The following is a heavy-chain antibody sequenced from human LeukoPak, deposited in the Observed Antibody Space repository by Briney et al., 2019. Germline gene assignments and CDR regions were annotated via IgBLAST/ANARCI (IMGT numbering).Heavy chain of an antibody. CDR3: ARDRRWELLHAFDI. CDR1: GGSISSYF. J-gene: IGHJ3*02. D-gene: IGHD1-26*01. V-gene: IGHV4-59*01. CDR2: IHYSENT. Sequence: SETLSLTCTVSGGSISSYFWSWIRQPPGKGLEWIAYIHYSENTNYNPSLKSRVTISVDTSKNQFSLKLSSVTAADTAVYYCARDRRWELLHAFDIWGQGTMVTVSS.